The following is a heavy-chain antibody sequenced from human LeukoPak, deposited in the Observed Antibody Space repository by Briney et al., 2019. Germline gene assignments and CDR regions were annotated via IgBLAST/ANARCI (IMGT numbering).Heavy chain of an antibody. CDR2: IYNTGTT. V-gene: IGHV4-59*08. CDR1: GGSISSSY. CDR3: ARHEPPGARRHLDY. J-gene: IGHJ4*02. Sequence: SETLSLTCNVSGGSISSSYWSWIRQPPGKGLEWVGYIYNTGTTNYNPSLNSRVTISVDTSKNQLSQRLSSVTAADTAVYYCARHEPPGARRHLDYWGQGTLVTVSS. D-gene: IGHD1-14*01.